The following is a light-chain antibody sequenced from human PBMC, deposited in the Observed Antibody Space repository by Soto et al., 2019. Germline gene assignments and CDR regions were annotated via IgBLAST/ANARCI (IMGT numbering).Light chain of an antibody. CDR3: QQRSNWPLT. J-gene: IGKJ4*01. CDR1: QSLSRN. Sequence: EMVMTQSPATLSVSPGESATLSCRASQSLSRNLAWYQQQPGQAPRLLISGASNRATGIPARFSGSGSGTDFTLTITSLQPEDFAVYYCQQRSNWPLTFGGGTKLEIK. CDR2: GAS. V-gene: IGKV3-11*01.